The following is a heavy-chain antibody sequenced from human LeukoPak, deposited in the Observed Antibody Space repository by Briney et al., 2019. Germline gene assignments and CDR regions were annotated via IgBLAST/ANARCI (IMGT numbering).Heavy chain of an antibody. J-gene: IGHJ4*02. V-gene: IGHV3-30*18. CDR1: GFTFSSYA. CDR3: AKVPRQSGWYPLSDY. D-gene: IGHD6-13*01. CDR2: ISYDGSNK. Sequence: GGSLILSCAASGFTFSSYAMHWVRQAPGKGLEWVAVISYDGSNKYYAESVKGRFTISRDNSKNTLYLQMNSLRAEDTAVYYCAKVPRQSGWYPLSDYWGQGALVTVSS.